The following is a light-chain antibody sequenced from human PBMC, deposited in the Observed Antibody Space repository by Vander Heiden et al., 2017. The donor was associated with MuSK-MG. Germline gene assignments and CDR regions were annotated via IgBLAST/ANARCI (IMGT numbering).Light chain of an antibody. V-gene: IGLV2-14*04. CDR3: SSYTSSSTYV. Sequence: GQSITISCTRTSSDVGNYNYVSWYQQHPGKAPKLMIYDVSNRPAGVSNRFSGSKSGNTASLTISGRQAEDEADYYCSSYTSSSTYVFGTGTKVTVL. J-gene: IGLJ1*01. CDR2: DVS. CDR1: SSDVGNYNY.